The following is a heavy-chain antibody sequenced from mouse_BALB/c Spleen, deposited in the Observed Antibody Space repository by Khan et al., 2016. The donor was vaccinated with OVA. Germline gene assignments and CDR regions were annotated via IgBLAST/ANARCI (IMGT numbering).Heavy chain of an antibody. V-gene: IGHV1-62-2*01. Sequence: VQLQQSGAELVKPGASVKLSFKASGYTFTEYIIHWLKQRSGQGLEWIGWFYPGGTTIKYNEKFKDKATLTADKSSSTVYMEHSRLTSEDSAVYFCARHEDYGNWLDYWGQGTTLTVSS. CDR3: ARHEDYGNWLDY. CDR2: FYPGGTTI. J-gene: IGHJ2*01. CDR1: GYTFTEYI. D-gene: IGHD2-1*01.